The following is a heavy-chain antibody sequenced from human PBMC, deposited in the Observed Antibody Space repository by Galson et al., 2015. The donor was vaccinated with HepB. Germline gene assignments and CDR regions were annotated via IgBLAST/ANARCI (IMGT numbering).Heavy chain of an antibody. V-gene: IGHV3-21*01. CDR1: GFTFSSYS. CDR3: ARVVGATLYYYYYYMDV. D-gene: IGHD1-26*01. J-gene: IGHJ6*03. Sequence: SLRLSCAASGFTFSSYSMNWVRQAPGKGLEWVSSISSSSSYIYYADSVKGRFTISRDNAKNSLYLQMNSLRAEDTAVYYCARVVGATLYYYYYYMDVWGKGTTVTVSS. CDR2: ISSSSSYI.